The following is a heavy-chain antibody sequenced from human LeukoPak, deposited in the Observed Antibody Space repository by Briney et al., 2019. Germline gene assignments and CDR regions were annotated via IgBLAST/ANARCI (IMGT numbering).Heavy chain of an antibody. J-gene: IGHJ6*03. CDR3: GGDPVDYDSYYYLEV. CDR2: IQSDGSNT. V-gene: IGHV3-74*01. CDR1: GFTLSKYW. Sequence: GGSLRLSCAASGFTLSKYWMHCVRQAAKKELVWVSRIQSDGSNTTYADCVKGLFTITRDNDKNTLYLQTDSTSVEDWAVYYSGGDPVDYDSYYYLEVWGNGATVT. D-gene: IGHD3-16*01.